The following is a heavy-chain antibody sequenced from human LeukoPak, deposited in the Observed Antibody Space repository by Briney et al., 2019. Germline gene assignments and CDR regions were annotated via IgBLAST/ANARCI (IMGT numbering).Heavy chain of an antibody. CDR2: IYTSGST. Sequence: PSETLSLTCTVSGGSISSGSYYWSWIRQPAGKGLEWIGRIYTSGSTNYNPSLKSRVTISVDTSKNQFSLKLSSVTAADTAVYYCARDEKAGQQLVQYYYYYMDVWGKGTTVTVSS. CDR1: GGSISSGSYY. D-gene: IGHD6-13*01. V-gene: IGHV4-61*02. J-gene: IGHJ6*03. CDR3: ARDEKAGQQLVQYYYYYMDV.